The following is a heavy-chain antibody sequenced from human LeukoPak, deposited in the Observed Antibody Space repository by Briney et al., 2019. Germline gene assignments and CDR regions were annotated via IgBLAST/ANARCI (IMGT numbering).Heavy chain of an antibody. CDR2: INTDGSIT. CDR3: AKDSSTTTRWAYFDY. CDR1: GFTFSSYW. D-gene: IGHD2/OR15-2a*01. V-gene: IGHV3-74*01. J-gene: IGHJ4*02. Sequence: GGSLRLSCAASGFTFSSYWMHWVRQAPGKGLVWVSRINTDGSITSNADSVEGRFTISRDNSKNTLFLQMNSLSVEDTAMYYCAKDSSTTTRWAYFDYWGQGSLVTVSS.